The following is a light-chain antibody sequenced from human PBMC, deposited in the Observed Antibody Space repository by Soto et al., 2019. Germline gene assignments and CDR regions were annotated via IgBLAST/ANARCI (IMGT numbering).Light chain of an antibody. CDR2: DVS. CDR1: SSDVGGYNY. CDR3: CSYAGRVV. J-gene: IGLJ3*02. Sequence: QSALTQPRSVSGSPGQSVTISCTGTSSDVGGYNYVSWYQQHPGKAPKLMIYDVSKRPSGVPDRFSGSKSDNTASLTISGLQAEDEADYYCCSYAGRVVFGGGTKVTVL. V-gene: IGLV2-11*01.